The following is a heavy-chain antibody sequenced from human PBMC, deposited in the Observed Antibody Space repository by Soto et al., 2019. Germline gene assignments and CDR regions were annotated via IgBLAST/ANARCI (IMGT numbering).Heavy chain of an antibody. D-gene: IGHD3-22*01. CDR1: GYTFPSYD. CDR3: ARGGYYDSSGSRNYHYYGMNV. CDR2: MNPNSGNT. Sequence: VSCKASGYTFPSYDINWVRQATGQGHERKGWMNPNSGNTVYAQRFQGRVSMTTDTSSNTAYMELRSLRSDDTAMYYCARGGYYDSSGSRNYHYYGMNVWGQGTTVTVSS. J-gene: IGHJ6*02. V-gene: IGHV1-8*01.